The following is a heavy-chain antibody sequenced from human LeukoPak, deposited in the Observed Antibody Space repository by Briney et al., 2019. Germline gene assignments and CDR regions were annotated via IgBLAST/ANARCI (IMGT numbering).Heavy chain of an antibody. V-gene: IGHV1-2*06. CDR1: GYTFTGYY. J-gene: IGHJ6*02. Sequence: GASVKVSCKASGYTFTGYYMLWVRQAPGQGLEWMGRINPNSGGTNYAQKFQGRVTMTRDTSISTAYMELSRLRSDDTAVYYCARALLAKLEPHIGMDVWGQGTTVTVSS. CDR2: INPNSGGT. CDR3: ARALLAKLEPHIGMDV. D-gene: IGHD1-1*01.